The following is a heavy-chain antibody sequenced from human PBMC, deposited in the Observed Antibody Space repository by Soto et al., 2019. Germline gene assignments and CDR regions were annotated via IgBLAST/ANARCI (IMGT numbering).Heavy chain of an antibody. CDR1: GGSVSSGSYY. J-gene: IGHJ4*02. D-gene: IGHD2-15*01. V-gene: IGHV4-61*01. CDR2: IYYSGST. CDR3: ARVAYCSGGSCYDY. Sequence: SETLSLTCTVSGGSVSSGSYYWSWIRQPPGKGLEWIGYIYYSGSTNYNPSLKSRVTISVDTSKNQFSLKLSSVTAADTAVYYCARVAYCSGGSCYDYWGQGTLVTVSS.